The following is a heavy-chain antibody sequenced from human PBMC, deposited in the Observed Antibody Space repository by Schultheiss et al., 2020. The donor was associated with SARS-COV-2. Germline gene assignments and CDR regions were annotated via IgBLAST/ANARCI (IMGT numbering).Heavy chain of an antibody. CDR3: ARDLGRQSSSRDPIYGMDV. V-gene: IGHV3-15*07. CDR2: IKSKTDGGTT. CDR1: GFTFSNAW. J-gene: IGHJ6*02. Sequence: GGSLRLSCAASGFTFSNAWMNWVRQAPGKGLEWVGRIKSKTDGGTTDYAAPVKGRFTISRDDSKNTLYLQMNSLKTEDTAVYYCARDLGRQSSSRDPIYGMDVWGQGTTVTVSS. D-gene: IGHD6-13*01.